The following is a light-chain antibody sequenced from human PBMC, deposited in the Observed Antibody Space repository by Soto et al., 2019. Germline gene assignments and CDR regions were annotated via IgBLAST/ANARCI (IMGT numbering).Light chain of an antibody. CDR1: SSNIGAGYD. CDR3: QSYASSLSGSI. V-gene: IGLV1-40*01. J-gene: IGLJ2*01. CDR2: GNS. Sequence: QSVLTQPPSVSGAPGQRVTISCTGSSSNIGAGYDVHWYQQLPGTAPKLLIYGNSNRPSGVPDRFSGSKSGTSASLAITGLQAEDEADYYCQSYASSLSGSIFGGATKLTVL.